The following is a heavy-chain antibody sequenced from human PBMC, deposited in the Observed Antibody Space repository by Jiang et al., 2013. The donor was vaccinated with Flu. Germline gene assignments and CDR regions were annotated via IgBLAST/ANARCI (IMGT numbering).Heavy chain of an antibody. Sequence: KSRVTISVDTSKNQFSLKLSSVTAADTAVYYCAGGVYYGSGSYYYWYFDLWGRGTLVTVSS. V-gene: IGHV4-59*09. J-gene: IGHJ2*01. D-gene: IGHD3-10*01. CDR3: AGGVYYGSGSYYYWYFDL.